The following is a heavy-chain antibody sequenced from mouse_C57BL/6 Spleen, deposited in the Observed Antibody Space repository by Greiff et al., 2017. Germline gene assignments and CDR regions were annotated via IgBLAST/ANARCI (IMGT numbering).Heavy chain of an antibody. J-gene: IGHJ2*01. Sequence: VQLQQSGAELVKPGASVKISCKASGYAFSSYWMNWVKQRPGKGLEWIGQIYPGDGDTNYNGKFKGKATLTADKSSSTAYMQLSSLTSEDSAVYFCARSGSTTVVAGDWGQGTTLTVSA. V-gene: IGHV1-80*01. CDR2: IYPGDGDT. CDR3: ARSGSTTVVAGD. CDR1: GYAFSSYW. D-gene: IGHD1-1*01.